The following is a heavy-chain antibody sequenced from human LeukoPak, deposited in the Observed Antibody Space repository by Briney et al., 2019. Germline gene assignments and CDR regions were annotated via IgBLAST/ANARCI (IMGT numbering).Heavy chain of an antibody. V-gene: IGHV3-30*18. Sequence: GGSLRLSCAASGFTFSSYGMHWVRQAPGKGLEWVAVISYDGSNKYYADSVKGRFTISRDNSKNTLYLQMNSLRAEDTAVYYCAKELVKVVVPAAILDYYYYYGMDVWGQGTTVTVSS. D-gene: IGHD2-2*01. CDR1: GFTFSSYG. CDR2: ISYDGSNK. J-gene: IGHJ6*02. CDR3: AKELVKVVVPAAILDYYYYYGMDV.